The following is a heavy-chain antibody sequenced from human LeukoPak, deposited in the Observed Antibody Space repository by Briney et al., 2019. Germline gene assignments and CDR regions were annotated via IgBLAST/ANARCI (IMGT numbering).Heavy chain of an antibody. V-gene: IGHV3-64*01. CDR2: ISSNGGST. J-gene: IGHJ4*02. CDR3: ARIASRDYFDY. D-gene: IGHD2-2*01. Sequence: PGGSLRLSCAASGFTFSSYAMHWVRQAPGKGLEYVSAISSNGGSTYYANSVKGRFTISRDNAKNTLYLQMNSLGADDTAAYYCARIASRDYFDYWGQGTLVTVSS. CDR1: GFTFSSYA.